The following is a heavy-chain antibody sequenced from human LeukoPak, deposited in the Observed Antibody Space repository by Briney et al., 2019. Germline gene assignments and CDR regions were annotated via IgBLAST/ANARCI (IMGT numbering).Heavy chain of an antibody. CDR1: GFTSGTYP. V-gene: IGHV3-7*01. CDR2: IQADGSEE. CDR3: ARGPRVDSWYSWFDP. D-gene: IGHD1-26*01. Sequence: GGSLRFSCAASGFTSGTYPMTWVRQARGKGLEWVATIQADGSEEYNLDSVKGRFTISRHNAENSLYLQMSSLRVEDSAVYYCARGPRVDSWYSWFDPWGQGTLVTVSS. J-gene: IGHJ5*02.